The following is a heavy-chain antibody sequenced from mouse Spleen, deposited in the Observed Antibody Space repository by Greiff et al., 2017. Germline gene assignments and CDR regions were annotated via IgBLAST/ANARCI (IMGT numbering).Heavy chain of an antibody. V-gene: IGHV5-9*04. J-gene: IGHJ4*01. D-gene: IGHD2-14*01. CDR1: GFTFSSYT. CDR2: ISSGGGNT. CDR3: ARHVGYQYYYAMDH. Sequence: DVHLVESGGGLVKPGGSLKLSCAASGFTFSSYTMSWVRQTPAKRLEWVATISSGGGNTYYPDSVKGRFTISRDNARNTLYLQMSSLRSEDTAMYYCARHVGYQYYYAMDHWGQGTSVTVSS.